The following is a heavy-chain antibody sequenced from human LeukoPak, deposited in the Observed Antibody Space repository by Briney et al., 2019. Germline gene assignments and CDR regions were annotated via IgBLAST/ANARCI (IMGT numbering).Heavy chain of an antibody. D-gene: IGHD2-8*02. Sequence: ASVKVSCKASGYTFTGSYMHWLRQAPGQGLEWMGWVNPNSGATNYAQKPQGRVTMTRDTSITTVFMELSSLRSDDTAVYYCARTGGHDYWGQGTLVTVSS. CDR2: VNPNSGAT. CDR3: ARTGGHDY. J-gene: IGHJ4*02. CDR1: GYTFTGSY. V-gene: IGHV1-2*02.